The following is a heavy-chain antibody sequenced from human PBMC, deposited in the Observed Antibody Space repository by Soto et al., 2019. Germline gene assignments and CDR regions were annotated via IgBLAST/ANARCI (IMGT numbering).Heavy chain of an antibody. V-gene: IGHV1-24*01. J-gene: IGHJ6*03. CDR3: ATVGGQLERQAYYYYYYMDV. CDR1: GYTLTELS. D-gene: IGHD1-1*01. Sequence: ASVKVSCKVSGYTLTELSMHWVRQAPGKGLEWMGGFDPEDGEAIYAQKIQGRVTMTEDTSTDTAYMELSSLRSEDTAVYYCATVGGQLERQAYYYYYYMDVWGKGTTVTVSS. CDR2: FDPEDGEA.